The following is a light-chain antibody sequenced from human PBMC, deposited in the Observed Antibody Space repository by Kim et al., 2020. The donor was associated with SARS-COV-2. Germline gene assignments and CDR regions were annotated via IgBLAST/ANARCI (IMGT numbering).Light chain of an antibody. V-gene: IGKV1-39*01. CDR2: DAS. CDR1: QDIRTY. Sequence: DIQMTQSPSSLSASVGDRVSITCRASQDIRTYLNWYQQKPGKAPDLLIYDASSLQSGVPSRFSGSGSGTDFTLTISSLQVEDFAAYYCQQSYSDPYTFGQGTKLEI. CDR3: QQSYSDPYT. J-gene: IGKJ2*01.